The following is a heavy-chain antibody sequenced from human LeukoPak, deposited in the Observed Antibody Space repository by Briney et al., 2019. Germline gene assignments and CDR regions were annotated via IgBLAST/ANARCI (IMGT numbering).Heavy chain of an antibody. Sequence: ASVKVSCKVSGYTLTELSMHWVRQAPGKGLEWMGGFDPEDGETIYAQKFQGRVTMTADTSTDTAYMELNSLRAEDTAVYYCARESSGYDFVYWGQGTLVTVSS. CDR3: ARESSGYDFVY. J-gene: IGHJ4*02. D-gene: IGHD5-12*01. CDR1: GYTLTELS. V-gene: IGHV1-24*01. CDR2: FDPEDGET.